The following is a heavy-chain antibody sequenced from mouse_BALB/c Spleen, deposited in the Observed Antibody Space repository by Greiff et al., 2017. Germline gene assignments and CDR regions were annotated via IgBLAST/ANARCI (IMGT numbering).Heavy chain of an antibody. V-gene: IGHV6-6*02. CDR1: GFTFSNYW. D-gene: IGHD2-9*01. Sequence: DVMLVESGGGLVQPGGSMKLSCVASGFTFSNYWMNWVRQSPEKGLEWVAEIRLKSNNYATHYAESVKGRFTISRDDSKSSVYLQMNNLRAEDTGIYYCTRPLLWLDYAMDYWGQGTSVTVSS. J-gene: IGHJ4*01. CDR2: IRLKSNNYAT. CDR3: TRPLLWLDYAMDY.